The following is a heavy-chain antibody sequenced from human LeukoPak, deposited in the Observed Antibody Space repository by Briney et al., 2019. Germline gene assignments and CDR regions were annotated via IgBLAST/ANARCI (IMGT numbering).Heavy chain of an antibody. CDR3: ARAPHSKDYYYYMDV. CDR1: GGSISSGGYY. V-gene: IGHV4-31*03. J-gene: IGHJ6*03. CDR2: IYYSGST. Sequence: PSETLSLTCTVSGGSISSGGYYWSWIRQHPGKGLEWIGYIYYSGSTYYNPSLKSRVTISVDTSKNQFSLKLSSVTAADTAVYYCARAPHSKDYYYYMDVWGKGTTVIVSS. D-gene: IGHD4-11*01.